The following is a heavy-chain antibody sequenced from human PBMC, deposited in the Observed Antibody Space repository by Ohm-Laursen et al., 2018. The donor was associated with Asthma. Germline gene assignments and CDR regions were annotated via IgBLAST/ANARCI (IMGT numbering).Heavy chain of an antibody. CDR2: INPSGGST. V-gene: IGHV1-46*01. J-gene: IGHJ5*02. Sequence: ALVKVSCKASGYTFTSYYMHWVRQAPGQGLEWMGIINPSGGSTSYAQKFQGRVTMTRDTSTSTVYMELSSLRSEDTAVYYCARDFWSGYYAPWGQGTLVTVSS. CDR3: ARDFWSGYYAP. CDR1: GYTFTSYY. D-gene: IGHD3-3*01.